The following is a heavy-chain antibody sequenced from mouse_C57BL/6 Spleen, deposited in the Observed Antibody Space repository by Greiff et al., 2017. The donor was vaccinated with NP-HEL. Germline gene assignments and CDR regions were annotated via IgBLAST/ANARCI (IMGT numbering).Heavy chain of an antibody. CDR3: TTGTTVVAKAY. CDR1: GFNIKDYY. Sequence: VQLQQSGAELVRPGASVKLSCTASGFNIKDYYMHWVKQRPEQGLEWIGRIDPEDGDTEYAPKFQGKATMTADTSSNTAYLQLSSLTSEDTAVYYCTTGTTVVAKAYWGQGTLVTVSA. CDR2: IDPEDGDT. D-gene: IGHD1-1*01. J-gene: IGHJ3*01. V-gene: IGHV14-1*01.